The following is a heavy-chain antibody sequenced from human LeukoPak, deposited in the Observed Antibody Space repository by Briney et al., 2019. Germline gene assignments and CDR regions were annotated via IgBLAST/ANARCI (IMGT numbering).Heavy chain of an antibody. V-gene: IGHV3-21*01. D-gene: IGHD3-3*01. Sequence: GGSLRLSCAASGFTFNTYSMNWVRQAPGKGLEWVSSISGSSSYIYYTDSVKGRFTISRDNGKNSLYLQMNSLRAEDTAVYYCARTHIPQYDFWTASIWGQGTLVAVSS. J-gene: IGHJ4*02. CDR2: ISGSSSYI. CDR1: GFTFNTYS. CDR3: ARTHIPQYDFWTASI.